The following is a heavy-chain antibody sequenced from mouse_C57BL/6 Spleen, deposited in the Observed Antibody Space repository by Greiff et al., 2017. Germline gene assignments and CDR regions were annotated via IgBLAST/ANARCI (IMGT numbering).Heavy chain of an antibody. CDR3: AREGAYYSNYPWFAY. V-gene: IGHV1-53*01. D-gene: IGHD2-5*01. CDR1: GYTFTSYW. Sequence: QVQLQQPGTELVKPGASVKLSCKASGYTFTSYWMHWVKQRPGQGLEWIGNINPSNGGTNYNEKFKSKATLTVDKSSSTAYMQLSSLTSEDSAVYYCAREGAYYSNYPWFAYWGQGTLVTVSA. CDR2: INPSNGGT. J-gene: IGHJ3*01.